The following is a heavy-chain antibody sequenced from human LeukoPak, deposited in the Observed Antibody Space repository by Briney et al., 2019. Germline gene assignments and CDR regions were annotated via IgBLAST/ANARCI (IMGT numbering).Heavy chain of an antibody. CDR3: AKVGSSWSPFDY. CDR1: RFTFSSYA. J-gene: IGHJ4*02. V-gene: IGHV3-23*01. CDR2: ISGSGCST. D-gene: IGHD6-13*01. Sequence: GGSLRLSCAASRFTFSSYAMSWVRQAPGKGLEWVSAISGSGCSTYYADSVKGRFTISRDNSKNTLYLQMNSLRAEDTAVYYCAKVGSSWSPFDYWGQGTLVTVSS.